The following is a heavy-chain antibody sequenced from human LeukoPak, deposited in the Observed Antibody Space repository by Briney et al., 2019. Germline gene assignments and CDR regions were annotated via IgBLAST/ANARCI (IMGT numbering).Heavy chain of an antibody. D-gene: IGHD6-13*01. CDR3: ARVYRQQFFFDY. V-gene: IGHV4-4*07. CDR1: GGSISSYY. Sequence: SETLSLTCTVSGGSISSYYWSWIRQPPGKGLEWIGRIYTSGSTNYNPSLKSRVTMSVDTSKNQFSLKLSSVTAADTAVYYCARVYRQQFFFDYWGQGTLVTVSS. CDR2: IYTSGST. J-gene: IGHJ4*02.